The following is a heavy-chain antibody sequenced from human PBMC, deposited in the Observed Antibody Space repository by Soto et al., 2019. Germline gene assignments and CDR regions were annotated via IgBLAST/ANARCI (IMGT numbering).Heavy chain of an antibody. V-gene: IGHV1-46*03. CDR2: INPSGGST. J-gene: IGHJ4*01. CDR3: TTLPRFDSSGYHYPTRDY. Sequence: SVKVSCKASGYTFTSYYMHWVRQAPGQGLEWMGIINPSGGSTSYAQKFQGRVTMTRDTSTSTVYMELSSLRSEDTAVYYCTTLPRFDSSGYHYPTRDYWGHGTLVTVSS. CDR1: GYTFTSYY. D-gene: IGHD3-22*01.